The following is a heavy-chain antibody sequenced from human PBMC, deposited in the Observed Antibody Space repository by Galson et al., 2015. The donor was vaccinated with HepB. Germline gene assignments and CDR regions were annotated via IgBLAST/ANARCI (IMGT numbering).Heavy chain of an antibody. Sequence: CAISGDSVSSNSAGWHWIRQSPSRGLEWLGRTYYRSKWYNEYAISVKSRMTIDPDTAKHQFSLQLDSVTPEDTAVYYCARGFDTGFGDWGQGTLVTVSS. CDR3: ARGFDTGFGD. D-gene: IGHD3-3*01. V-gene: IGHV6-1*01. CDR1: GDSVSSNSAG. CDR2: TYYRSKWYN. J-gene: IGHJ1*01.